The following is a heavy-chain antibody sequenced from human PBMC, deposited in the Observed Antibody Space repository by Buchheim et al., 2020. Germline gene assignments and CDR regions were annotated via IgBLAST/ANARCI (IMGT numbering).Heavy chain of an antibody. CDR3: AKAYPSYYDFWSGHRAPFDY. V-gene: IGHV3-23*01. D-gene: IGHD3-3*01. CDR1: GFTFSSYA. J-gene: IGHJ4*02. CDR2: ISGSGGST. Sequence: EVQLLESGGGLVQPGGSLRLSCAASGFTFSSYAMSWVRQAPGKGLEWVSAISGSGGSTYYADSVKGRFTISRDNSKNTLYLQMNSLRAEDTAVYYCAKAYPSYYDFWSGHRAPFDYWGQGTL.